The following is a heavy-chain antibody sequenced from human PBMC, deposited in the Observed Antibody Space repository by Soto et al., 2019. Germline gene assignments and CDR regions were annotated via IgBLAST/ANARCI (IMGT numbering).Heavy chain of an antibody. Sequence: QVQLVQSGAEVKKPGASVKVSCKASGYTFTSYDVNWVRQATGQGLEWMGWMNPNSGNTGYAQKFQGRVTMTRNTSISTAYMELSGLRSEDSAVYYCSIDLTVIVDNWGQGTLVAVSS. CDR2: MNPNSGNT. CDR3: SIDLTVIVDN. CDR1: GYTFTSYD. D-gene: IGHD3-22*01. V-gene: IGHV1-8*01. J-gene: IGHJ4*02.